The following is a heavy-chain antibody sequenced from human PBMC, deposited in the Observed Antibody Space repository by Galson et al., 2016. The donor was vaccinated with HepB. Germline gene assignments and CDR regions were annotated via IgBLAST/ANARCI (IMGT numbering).Heavy chain of an antibody. D-gene: IGHD3-10*01. V-gene: IGHV3-23*01. CDR1: TFSRYA. Sequence: TFSRYAMSWVRQAPGKGLEWVSTISGNGGSTYYADSVKGRFTISTDNSKNTLYLQMNGLRADDTAVYYCAKIIMVQGGFYFYGMNVWGQGTTVTVSS. CDR3: AKIIMVQGGFYFYGMNV. J-gene: IGHJ6*02. CDR2: ISGNGGST.